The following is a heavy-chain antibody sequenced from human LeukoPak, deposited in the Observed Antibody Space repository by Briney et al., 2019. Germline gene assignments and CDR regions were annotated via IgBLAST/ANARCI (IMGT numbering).Heavy chain of an antibody. J-gene: IGHJ4*02. CDR3: ARVGIAAAVDY. CDR1: GFTVSSNY. CDR2: IYSGGST. V-gene: IGHV3-66*01. Sequence: PGGSLRLSCAASGFTVSSNYMSWVRQAPGKGLEWVSVIYSGGSTYYADSVKGGFTISRDNSKNTLYLQMNSLRAEDTAVYYCARVGIAAAVDYWGQGTLVTVSS. D-gene: IGHD6-13*01.